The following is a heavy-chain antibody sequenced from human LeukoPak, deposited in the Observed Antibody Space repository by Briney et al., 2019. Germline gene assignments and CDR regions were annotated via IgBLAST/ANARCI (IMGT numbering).Heavy chain of an antibody. CDR3: ARHVNSYPDY. CDR2: IYYSGST. V-gene: IGHV4-39*01. D-gene: IGHD5-18*01. CDR1: GGSISSNRYY. Sequence: SETLSLTCTVSGGSISSNRYYWGWVRQPPGKGLEWIGSIYYSGSTYYNPSLRSRVTISVDTSKNQFSLKLSSVTAADTAVYYRARHVNSYPDYWGQGTLVTVSS. J-gene: IGHJ4*02.